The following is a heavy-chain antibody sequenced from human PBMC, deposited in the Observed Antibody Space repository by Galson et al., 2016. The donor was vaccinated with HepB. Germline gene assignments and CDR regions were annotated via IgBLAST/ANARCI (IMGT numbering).Heavy chain of an antibody. CDR3: ARPVDSRGDPFNY. J-gene: IGHJ4*02. Sequence: SLRLSCAASGFTFSGYSMSWVRLAPGKGLEWVSSITSYGSHIFYADSVMGRFTISRDNAKNALYLQMNRLRAEDTAVYYCARPVDSRGDPFNYWGQGTMVTVSS. D-gene: IGHD5-12*01. CDR2: ITSYGSHI. V-gene: IGHV3-21*01. CDR1: GFTFSGYS.